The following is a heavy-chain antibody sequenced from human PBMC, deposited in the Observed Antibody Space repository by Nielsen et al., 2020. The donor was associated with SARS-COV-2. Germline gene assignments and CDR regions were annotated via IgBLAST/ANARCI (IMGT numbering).Heavy chain of an antibody. CDR3: ARMYYDILTGYLDAFDI. Sequence: SGPTLVKPTQTHTLTCTFSGFSLSTSGMCVSWIRQPPGKALEWLARIDWDDDKYYSTSLKTRLTISKDTSKNQVVLTMTNMDPVDTATYYCARMYYDILTGYLDAFDIWGQGTMVTVSS. CDR1: GFSLSTSGMC. CDR2: IDWDDDK. J-gene: IGHJ3*02. D-gene: IGHD3-9*01. V-gene: IGHV2-70*11.